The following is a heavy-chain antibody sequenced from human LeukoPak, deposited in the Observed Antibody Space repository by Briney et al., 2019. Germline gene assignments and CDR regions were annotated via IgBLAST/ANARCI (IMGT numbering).Heavy chain of an antibody. Sequence: GRSLRLSCAASGFIFSTYGMHWVRQAPGNGLEWVAVIWADGSNTDYADSVKGRFTISKDNSKNTLYLQMNSLRAEDTAVYYCARSGGGTYLDNWGQGTLVTVSS. D-gene: IGHD2-15*01. CDR1: GFIFSTYG. J-gene: IGHJ4*02. CDR3: ARSGGGTYLDN. CDR2: IWADGSNT. V-gene: IGHV3-33*01.